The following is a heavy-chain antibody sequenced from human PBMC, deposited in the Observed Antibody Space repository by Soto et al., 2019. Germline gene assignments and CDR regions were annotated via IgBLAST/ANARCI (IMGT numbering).Heavy chain of an antibody. J-gene: IGHJ6*03. CDR2: ISGSGGST. D-gene: IGHD6-13*01. V-gene: IGHV3-23*01. Sequence: GGSLRLSCAASGFTFSSYAMSWVRQAPGKGLEWVSAISGSGGSTYYADSVKGRFTISRDNSKNTLYLQMNSLRAEDTAVYYCARVDGVAAAGYYYYYMDVWGKGTTVTVSS. CDR1: GFTFSSYA. CDR3: ARVDGVAAAGYYYYYMDV.